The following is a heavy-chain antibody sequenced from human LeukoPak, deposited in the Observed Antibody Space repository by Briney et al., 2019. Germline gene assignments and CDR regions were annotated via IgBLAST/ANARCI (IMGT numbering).Heavy chain of an antibody. D-gene: IGHD3-22*01. CDR2: MNPNSGNT. Sequence: ASVKVSCKASGYTSTSYDINWVRQATGQGFEWMGWMNPNSGNTGYAQKFQGRVTMTRNTSISTAYMELSSLRSEDTAVYYCATGYYYDSSGLDAFDIWGQGTMVTVSS. CDR3: ATGYYYDSSGLDAFDI. CDR1: GYTSTSYD. J-gene: IGHJ3*02. V-gene: IGHV1-8*01.